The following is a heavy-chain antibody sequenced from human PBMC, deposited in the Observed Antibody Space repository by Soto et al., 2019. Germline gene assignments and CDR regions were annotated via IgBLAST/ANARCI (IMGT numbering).Heavy chain of an antibody. Sequence: QVQLQQWGAGLLKPSETLSLTCAVYGGSFSGYDWTWIRQPPGTGLAWIGEINPSGSSNYNPSLKSRVTISVDTSKNQLSLKLTSVTAADTAVYYCARDKITGLFDYWGQGTLVTVSS. V-gene: IGHV4-34*01. CDR3: ARDKITGLFDY. CDR1: GGSFSGYD. D-gene: IGHD2-8*02. CDR2: INPSGSS. J-gene: IGHJ4*02.